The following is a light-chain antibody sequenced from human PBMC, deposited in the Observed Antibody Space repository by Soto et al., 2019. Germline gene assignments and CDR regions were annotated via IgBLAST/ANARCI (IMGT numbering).Light chain of an antibody. CDR2: LVS. CDR1: QSLGSSY. V-gene: IGKV3-20*01. Sequence: EIVLTQSPGTLSLFPGERATLSCRASQSLGSSYLAWYQQTPGQAPRLLIYLVSTRATGIPDRFSGSGSGTDFTLTISRLEPEDFAVYYCQHYGSSPWTFGQGTKVEIK. CDR3: QHYGSSPWT. J-gene: IGKJ1*01.